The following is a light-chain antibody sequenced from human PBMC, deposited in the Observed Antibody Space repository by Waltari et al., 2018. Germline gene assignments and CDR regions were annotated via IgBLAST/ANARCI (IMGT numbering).Light chain of an antibody. J-gene: IGLJ3*02. Sequence: QTVVTQEPSFSVSPGGTVTLTCGLSSGSVSTGNSPSWYQQTPGQAPRTLISSTNTRSSGVPDRFSGSILGNKAALTITGAQAEDESDYYCVLYMGSGIAWVFGGGTKLTVL. CDR2: STN. CDR1: SGSVSTGNS. CDR3: VLYMGSGIAWV. V-gene: IGLV8-61*01.